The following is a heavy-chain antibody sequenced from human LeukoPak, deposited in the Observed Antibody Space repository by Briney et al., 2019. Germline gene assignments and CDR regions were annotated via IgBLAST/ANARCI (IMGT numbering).Heavy chain of an antibody. CDR2: ISAYSDNT. CDR1: GYKFTSFG. D-gene: IGHD3-10*01. Sequence: ASVKVSCKASGYKFTSFGISWVRQAPGQGLEWMGWISAYSDNTIYAQKFQGRVIMTTDTYTRIAYMDLRSLRSDDTAVYYCARDRRPRPGSGTPYYQNGMDVWGQGTTVTVSS. V-gene: IGHV1-18*01. J-gene: IGHJ6*02. CDR3: ARDRRPRPGSGTPYYQNGMDV.